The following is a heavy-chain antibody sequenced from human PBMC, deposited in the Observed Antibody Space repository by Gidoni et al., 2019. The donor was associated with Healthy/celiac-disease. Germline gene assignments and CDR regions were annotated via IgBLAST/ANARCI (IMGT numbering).Heavy chain of an antibody. V-gene: IGHV1-2*02. D-gene: IGHD1-1*01. CDR1: GYTFTGYY. Sequence: QVQLVQSGAEVKKPGASVKVSCKASGYTFTGYYMPWVRQAPGQGLEWMGWINPNSGGTNYAQKFQGRVTMTRDTSISTAYMELSRLRSDDTAVYYCARGGTGTTRGNWFDPWGQGTLVTVSS. J-gene: IGHJ5*02. CDR2: INPNSGGT. CDR3: ARGGTGTTRGNWFDP.